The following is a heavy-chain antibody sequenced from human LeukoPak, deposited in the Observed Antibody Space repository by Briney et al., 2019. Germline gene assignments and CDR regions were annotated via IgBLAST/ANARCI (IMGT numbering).Heavy chain of an antibody. Sequence: SETQSLTCSVSGGPLSTYTWSWVRQSPGKGLEWIGYIYHGGTTNYSPSLKSRATISAHTARNQFSLRLRSVTAADTAIYYCARDTSAGSGMQYWGQGTLVSVSS. CDR2: IYHGGTT. D-gene: IGHD3-10*01. J-gene: IGHJ4*02. CDR3: ARDTSAGSGMQY. V-gene: IGHV4-59*01. CDR1: GGPLSTYT.